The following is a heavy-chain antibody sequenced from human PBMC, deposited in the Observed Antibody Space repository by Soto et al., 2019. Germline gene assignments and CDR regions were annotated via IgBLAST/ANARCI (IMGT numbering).Heavy chain of an antibody. CDR1: GFTFSSYA. D-gene: IGHD3-16*01. Sequence: PRGGSLRLCCAASGFTFSSYAMSWVRQAPGKGLEWVSAISGSGGSTYYADSVKGRFTISRDNSKNTLYLQMNSLRAEDTAVYYCAKEGRNRIRGHWFDPWGQGTLVTVSS. J-gene: IGHJ5*02. V-gene: IGHV3-23*01. CDR2: ISGSGGST. CDR3: AKEGRNRIRGHWFDP.